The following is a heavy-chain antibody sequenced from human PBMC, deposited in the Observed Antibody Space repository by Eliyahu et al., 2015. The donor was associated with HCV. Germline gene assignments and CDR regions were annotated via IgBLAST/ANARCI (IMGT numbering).Heavy chain of an antibody. Sequence: QVQLQESGPGLVKPSETLSLTCTVSGGSISSYYWSWIRQPAGKGLEWIGRIYTSGSTNYNPSLKSRVTMSVDTSKNQFSLKLSSVTAADTAVYYCARDGPESGCDAFDIWGQGTMVTVSS. V-gene: IGHV4-4*07. CDR3: ARDGPESGCDAFDI. D-gene: IGHD3-22*01. CDR1: GGSISSYY. J-gene: IGHJ3*02. CDR2: IYTSGST.